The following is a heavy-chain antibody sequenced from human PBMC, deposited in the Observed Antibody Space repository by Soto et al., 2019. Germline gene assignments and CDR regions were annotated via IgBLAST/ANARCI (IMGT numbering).Heavy chain of an antibody. D-gene: IGHD2-2*01. CDR1: GGSISSYY. J-gene: IGHJ4*02. Sequence: PSGTLSLTCAVSGGSISSYYWSWIRQPPGKGLEWIGYIYYSGSTNYNPSLKSRVTISVDTSKNQFSLKLSSVTAADTAVYYCARGVRYQTFDYWGQGTLVTVSS. V-gene: IGHV4-59*01. CDR2: IYYSGST. CDR3: ARGVRYQTFDY.